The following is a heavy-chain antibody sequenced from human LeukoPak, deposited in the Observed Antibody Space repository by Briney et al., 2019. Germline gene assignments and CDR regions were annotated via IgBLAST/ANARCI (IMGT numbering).Heavy chain of an antibody. CDR2: IYSGGGT. CDR3: ARNYYDSSAYYYFDY. Sequence: GGSLRLSCAASGFTVSSSYMNWVRQAPGKGLEWVSLIYSGGGTYYADSVKGRFTISRDNSKNTLYLQMNGLRAEDTAVYYCARNYYDSSAYYYFDYWGQGTLVTVSS. D-gene: IGHD3-22*01. V-gene: IGHV3-66*01. CDR1: GFTVSSSY. J-gene: IGHJ4*02.